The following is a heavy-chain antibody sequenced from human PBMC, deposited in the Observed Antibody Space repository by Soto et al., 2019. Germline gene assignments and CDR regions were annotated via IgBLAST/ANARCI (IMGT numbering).Heavy chain of an antibody. Sequence: QLQLQESGSGLVKPSQTLSLTCAVSGGSISSGGYSWSWIRQPPGKGLEWIGYIYHSGSTYYNPSLKRRVTISVDRSENQCSLKLSSVTAADTAVYYCAGGIAAGPLGYWGQGTLVTVSS. CDR3: AGGIAAGPLGY. CDR1: GGSISSGGYS. J-gene: IGHJ4*02. D-gene: IGHD6-13*01. CDR2: IYHSGST. V-gene: IGHV4-30-2*01.